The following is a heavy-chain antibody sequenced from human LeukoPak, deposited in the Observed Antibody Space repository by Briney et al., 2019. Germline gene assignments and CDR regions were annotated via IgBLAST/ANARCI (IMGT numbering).Heavy chain of an antibody. D-gene: IGHD3-22*01. CDR2: IKSDGSGT. Sequence: GGSLRLSCAASGFTFSTYWMHWVRQAPGKGLVWVSRIKSDGSGTSYADSVKGRFTISRDNARNTQFLQMNSLRAEDTAVYYCARYYYDSSRGAYWGQGTLVTVSS. CDR1: GFTFSTYW. J-gene: IGHJ4*02. CDR3: ARYYYDSSRGAY. V-gene: IGHV3-74*01.